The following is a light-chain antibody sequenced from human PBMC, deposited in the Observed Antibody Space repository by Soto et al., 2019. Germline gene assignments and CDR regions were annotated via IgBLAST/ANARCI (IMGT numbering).Light chain of an antibody. CDR2: AAS. CDR1: QNINNY. J-gene: IGKJ4*01. Sequence: DIPMTQSPSSLSASVGDRVTITCQASQNINNYLNWYQQKPGKAPKLLIYAASSLQSGVPSRFSGSGSGTDFTLTISSLQPEDFATYYCQQSYSTPLTFGGGTKVEIK. CDR3: QQSYSTPLT. V-gene: IGKV1-39*01.